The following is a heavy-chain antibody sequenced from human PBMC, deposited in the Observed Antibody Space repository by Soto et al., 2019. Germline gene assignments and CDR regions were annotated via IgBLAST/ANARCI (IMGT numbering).Heavy chain of an antibody. CDR1: GGTFSSYA. J-gene: IGHJ4*02. D-gene: IGHD4-17*01. CDR2: IIPIFGTA. V-gene: IGHV1-69*13. CDR3: ARVADDYGDYDGPPSNWPFDY. Sequence: SVKVSCKASGGTFSSYAISWVRQAPGQGLEWMGGIIPIFGTANYAQKFQGRVTITADESTSTAYMELSSLRSEDTAVYYCARVADDYGDYDGPPSNWPFDYWGQGTLVTVSS.